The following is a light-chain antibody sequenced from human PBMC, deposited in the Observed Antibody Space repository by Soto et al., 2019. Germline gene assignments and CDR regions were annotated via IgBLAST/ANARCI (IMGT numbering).Light chain of an antibody. V-gene: IGKV3-20*01. CDR3: QQYDRSPV. Sequence: EIVLTQSPGTLSLSPGERATLSCRASQSVTSRNLAWYQQKPGQAPRLLIYGASSRATGVPDRFSVSGSGTDFTLTISGLEPEDFAVYYCQQYDRSPVFGQGTKLEIK. J-gene: IGKJ2*01. CDR1: QSVTSRN. CDR2: GAS.